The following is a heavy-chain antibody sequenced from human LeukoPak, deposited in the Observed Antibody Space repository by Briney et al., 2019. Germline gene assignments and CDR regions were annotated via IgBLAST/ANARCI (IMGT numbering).Heavy chain of an antibody. J-gene: IGHJ2*01. Sequence: GGSLRLSCAASGFTFSSYGMHWVRQAPGKGLEWVAFIRYDGSNKYYADSVKGRFTISRDNAKNSLHLQMNSLRAEDTAVYYCARQYLYYDIFPWYFDLWGRGTLVTVSS. CDR2: IRYDGSNK. V-gene: IGHV3-30*02. D-gene: IGHD3-9*01. CDR1: GFTFSSYG. CDR3: ARQYLYYDIFPWYFDL.